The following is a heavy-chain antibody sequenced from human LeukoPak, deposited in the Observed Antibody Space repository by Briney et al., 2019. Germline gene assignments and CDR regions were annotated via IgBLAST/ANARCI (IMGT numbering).Heavy chain of an antibody. V-gene: IGHV4-38-2*01. D-gene: IGHD1-26*01. Sequence: PSGTLSLTCAVSGYSISSGYYWGWIRQPPGKGLEWIGSIYHSGSTYYNPSLKSRVTISVDTSKNQFSLKLSSVTAADTAVYYCASLLARWELRSRDYWGQGTLVTVSS. CDR1: GYSISSGYY. CDR3: ASLLARWELRSRDY. CDR2: IYHSGST. J-gene: IGHJ4*02.